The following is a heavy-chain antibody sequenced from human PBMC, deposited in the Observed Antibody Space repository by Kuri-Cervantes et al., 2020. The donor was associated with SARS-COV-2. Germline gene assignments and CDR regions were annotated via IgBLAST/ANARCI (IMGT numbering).Heavy chain of an antibody. D-gene: IGHD3-3*01. V-gene: IGHV3-30*02. CDR2: IRYDGSNK. CDR3: AKDFWWRGSGHWGPTTTHYYMDV. J-gene: IGHJ6*03. CDR1: GFTFSSYG. Sequence: GESLKISCAASGFTFSSYGMHWVRQAPGKGLEWVAFIRYDGSNKYYADSVKGRFTISRDNSKNTLYLQMNSLRAEDTAVYYCAKDFWWRGSGHWGPTTTHYYMDVWGKGTTVTVSS.